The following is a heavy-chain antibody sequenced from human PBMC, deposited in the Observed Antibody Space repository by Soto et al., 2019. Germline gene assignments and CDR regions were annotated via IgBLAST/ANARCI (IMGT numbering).Heavy chain of an antibody. CDR3: ARDFFAPSDVGVPAAFDYYSYGMDV. J-gene: IGHJ6*02. D-gene: IGHD2-2*01. Sequence: PSQTRSLTCAISGDSVSSNSAAWNWIRQSPSRGLEWLGRTYYRSKWYNDYAVSVKSRITSNPDTSKNQFSLQLNSVTPEDTAVHYCARDFFAPSDVGVPAAFDYYSYGMDVWRQGTTVTVSS. CDR2: TYYRSKWYN. CDR1: GDSVSSNSAA. V-gene: IGHV6-1*01.